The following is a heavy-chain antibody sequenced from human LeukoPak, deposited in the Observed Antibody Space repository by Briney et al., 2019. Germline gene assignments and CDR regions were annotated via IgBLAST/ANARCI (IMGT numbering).Heavy chain of an antibody. D-gene: IGHD3-9*01. CDR3: ARASSKQLAGYLPDGFDI. V-gene: IGHV3-23*01. J-gene: IGHJ3*02. CDR1: GFTFSSDA. Sequence: GGSLRLSCAASGFTFSSDAMSWVRQAPGKGLEWVSGISGSAYSTYYADSVKGRFTISRDNAKNSLSLQMNSLRADDAAVYYCARASSKQLAGYLPDGFDIWGQGTMVTVSS. CDR2: ISGSAYST.